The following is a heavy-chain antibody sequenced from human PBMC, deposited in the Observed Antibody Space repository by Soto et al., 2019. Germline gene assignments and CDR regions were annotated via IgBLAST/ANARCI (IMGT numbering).Heavy chain of an antibody. J-gene: IGHJ4*02. Sequence: EVQLVESGGGLVKPGGSLRVSCAASGFTFSSSSMNWVRQTPGKGLEWVSSISSSSSYIYYADSVKGRFTISRDNAKNSLYLQMNSLRAEDTAVYYCARGYGDYDPFDYWGQGTLVTVSS. V-gene: IGHV3-21*02. D-gene: IGHD4-17*01. CDR2: ISSSSSYI. CDR3: ARGYGDYDPFDY. CDR1: GFTFSSSS.